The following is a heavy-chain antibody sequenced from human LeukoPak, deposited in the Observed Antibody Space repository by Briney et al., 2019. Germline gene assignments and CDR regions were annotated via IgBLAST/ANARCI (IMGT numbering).Heavy chain of an antibody. CDR3: ARNIAVTGTYSYSDY. D-gene: IGHD6-19*01. CDR2: VYYSGST. Sequence: SETLSLTCTVSGGSISGYNWSWIRQSPGKGLEWIGYVYYSGSTNCNPSLQSRVTLSLDTSKNQVSLKLSSVTAADTAVYYCARNIAVTGTYSYSDYWGQGTLVTVSS. CDR1: GGSISGYN. J-gene: IGHJ4*02. V-gene: IGHV4-59*08.